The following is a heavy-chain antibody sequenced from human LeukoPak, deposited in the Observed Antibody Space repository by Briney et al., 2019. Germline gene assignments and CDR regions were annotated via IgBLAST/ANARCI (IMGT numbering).Heavy chain of an antibody. D-gene: IGHD3-10*01. J-gene: IGHJ6*02. CDR2: ISYDGSNK. CDR3: AKVRLGYYGSGSYYNSDYYYYYGMDV. CDR1: GFTFSSYG. V-gene: IGHV3-30*18. Sequence: GGSLRLSCAASGFTFSSYGMHWVRQAPGKGLEWVAVISYDGSNKYYADSVKGRFTISRDNSKNTLYLQMNSLRAEDTAVYYCAKVRLGYYGSGSYYNSDYYYYYGMDVWGQGTTVTVYS.